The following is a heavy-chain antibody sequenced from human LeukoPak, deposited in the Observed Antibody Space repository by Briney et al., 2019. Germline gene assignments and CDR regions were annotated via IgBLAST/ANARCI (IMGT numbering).Heavy chain of an antibody. J-gene: IGHJ4*02. CDR1: GGSFSDYY. V-gene: IGHV4-34*01. D-gene: IGHD4-17*01. Sequence: ASETLSLTCAVYGGSFSDYYWTWIRQPPGKGLEWIGEINHSGSTNYNPSLKSRVTISVDTPKKQFFLRLSSVTAADTAVYYCARAQPNDYGDHGSFDYWGQGTLVTVSS. CDR3: ARAQPNDYGDHGSFDY. CDR2: INHSGST.